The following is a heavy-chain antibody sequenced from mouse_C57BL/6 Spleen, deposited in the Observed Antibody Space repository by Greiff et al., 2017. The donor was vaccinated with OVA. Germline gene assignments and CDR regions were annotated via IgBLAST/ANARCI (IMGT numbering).Heavy chain of an antibody. Sequence: EVQLVESGGGLVQPGGSLSLSCAASGFTFTDYYMSWVRQPPGKALEWLGFIRNKANGYTTEYSASVKGRFTISRDNSQSILYLQMNALRAEDSATYYCARNYDYGAWFAYWGQGTLVTVSA. V-gene: IGHV7-3*01. CDR3: ARNYDYGAWFAY. D-gene: IGHD2-4*01. CDR1: GFTFTDYY. CDR2: IRNKANGYTT. J-gene: IGHJ3*01.